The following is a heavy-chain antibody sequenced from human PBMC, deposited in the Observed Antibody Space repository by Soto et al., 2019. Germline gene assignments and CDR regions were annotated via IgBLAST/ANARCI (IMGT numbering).Heavy chain of an antibody. V-gene: IGHV3-23*01. J-gene: IGHJ4*02. CDR2: LSGSGVNA. CDR3: AKPLQVY. Sequence: EVQLLESGGGLVQPGGSLRLSCAASGFTFSSYAMTWVRQAPGKGLEYVSTLSGSGVNAYYAASVKGRFTISRDNSKNTLYLQMNSLRVEDTAIYYCAKPLQVYWGQGTQVTVSS. CDR1: GFTFSSYA.